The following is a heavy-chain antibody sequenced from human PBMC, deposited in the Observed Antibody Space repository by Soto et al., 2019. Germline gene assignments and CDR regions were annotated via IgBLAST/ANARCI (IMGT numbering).Heavy chain of an antibody. V-gene: IGHV4-61*01. CDR2: IYYSGST. D-gene: IGHD1-7*01. CDR1: GGSVSSGIYY. J-gene: IGHJ4*02. Sequence: LEILSLTCTVSGGSVSSGIYYWSWIRQPPGKELEWIGNIYYSGSTNYNPSLKSRVTISVDTSKNQFSLKLTSVTAADTAVYYCARDGRIIGTTLDYWGQGTLVTVSS. CDR3: ARDGRIIGTTLDY.